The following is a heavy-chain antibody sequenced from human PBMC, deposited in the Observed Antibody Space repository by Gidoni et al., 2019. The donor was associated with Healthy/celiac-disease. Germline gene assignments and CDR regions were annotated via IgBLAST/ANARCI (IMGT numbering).Heavy chain of an antibody. CDR1: GFTFTDSA. Sequence: EVQLLESGGGLIQPGGSLRLPCATPGFTFTDSARTWVRLAPGKGMEWDPGVIGSSGSTYYADSVKGRFTISRDNSKSTLYLQMNSLRADDTAVYYCAKESWSAYSFFDFWGQGTLVTVSS. V-gene: IGHV3-23*01. CDR3: AKESWSAYSFFDF. J-gene: IGHJ4*02. CDR2: VIGSSGST. D-gene: IGHD3-3*01.